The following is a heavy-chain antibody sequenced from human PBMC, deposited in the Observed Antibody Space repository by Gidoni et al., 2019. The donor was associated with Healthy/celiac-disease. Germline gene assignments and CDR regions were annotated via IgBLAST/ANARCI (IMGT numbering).Heavy chain of an antibody. V-gene: IGHV3-30*04. CDR2: ISYDGSNK. CDR1: GFTFSSYA. D-gene: IGHD1-26*01. CDR3: ARDNIVGATIDYYYGMDV. Sequence: QVQLVESGGGVVQPGRSLRLSCAASGFTFSSYAMHWVRQAPGKGLEWVAVISYDGSNKYYADSVKGRFTISRDNSKNTLYLQMNSLRAEDTAVYYCARDNIVGATIDYYYGMDVWGQGTTVTVSS. J-gene: IGHJ6*02.